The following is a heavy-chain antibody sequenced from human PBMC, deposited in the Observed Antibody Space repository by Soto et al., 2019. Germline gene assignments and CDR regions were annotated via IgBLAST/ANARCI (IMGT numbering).Heavy chain of an antibody. V-gene: IGHV1-46*01. CDR2: INPASGST. Sequence: QEQLVQSGAEVKKPGASVKLSCRTSGYTFTHYYIHWVRQAPGQGLEWLAIINPASGSTNYAQDFQGRVTLTMDTSTTTVYMELSGLRVEDTAIFYCARDLAAGDYWGQGALVTVSS. D-gene: IGHD6-13*01. J-gene: IGHJ4*02. CDR1: GYTFTHYY. CDR3: ARDLAAGDY.